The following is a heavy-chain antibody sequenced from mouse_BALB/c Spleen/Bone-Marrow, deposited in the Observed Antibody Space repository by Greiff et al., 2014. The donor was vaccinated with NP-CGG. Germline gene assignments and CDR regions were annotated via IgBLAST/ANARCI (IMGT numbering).Heavy chain of an antibody. CDR2: IDPANGNT. D-gene: IGHD2-1*01. Sequence: EVQLVESGAELVKPGASVKLSCTASGFNIKDTYMHWVKQRPEQGLEWIGRIDPANGNTKYVPTFQGKATITADTSSNTAYLQLISLTSEDTAVYYCASSGNYEGGAMDYWGQGISVTVSS. V-gene: IGHV14-3*02. CDR1: GFNIKDTY. J-gene: IGHJ4*01. CDR3: ASSGNYEGGAMDY.